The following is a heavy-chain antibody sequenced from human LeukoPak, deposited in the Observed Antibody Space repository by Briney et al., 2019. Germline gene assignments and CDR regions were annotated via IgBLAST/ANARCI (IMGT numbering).Heavy chain of an antibody. CDR1: GYSFTSYW. Sequence: GESLKISCKGSGYSFTSYWIGWVCQMPGKGLEWMGIIYPGDSDTRYSPSFQGQVTISADKSISTAYLQWSSLKASDTAMYYCTRLRDYYYYGMDVWGQGTTVTVSS. CDR3: TRLRDYYYYGMDV. V-gene: IGHV5-51*01. CDR2: IYPGDSDT. J-gene: IGHJ6*02.